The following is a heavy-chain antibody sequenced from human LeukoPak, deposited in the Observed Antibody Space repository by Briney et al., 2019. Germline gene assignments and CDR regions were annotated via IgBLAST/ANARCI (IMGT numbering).Heavy chain of an antibody. V-gene: IGHV4-34*01. J-gene: IGHJ5*02. D-gene: IGHD3-10*01. CDR3: ARGRITMVRGVITRSFDP. Sequence: PSETLSLTCAVYGGSFSGYYWSWIRQPPGKGRNGLGELNHSGSTNYNPSLKSRVTISVDTSKNQFSLKLSSVTAADTAVYYCARGRITMVRGVITRSFDPWGQGTLVTVSS. CDR1: GGSFSGYY. CDR2: LNHSGST.